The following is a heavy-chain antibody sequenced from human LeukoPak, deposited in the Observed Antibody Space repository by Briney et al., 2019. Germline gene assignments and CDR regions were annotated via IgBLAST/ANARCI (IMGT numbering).Heavy chain of an antibody. CDR3: ARRRRYSYGYFDY. J-gene: IGHJ4*02. Sequence: PSETLSLTCAVYGGSFSGYYWSWIRQPPGKGLEWIGEINHSGSTNYNPPLKSRVTISVDTSKNQFSLKLSSVTAADTAVYYCARRRRYSYGYFDYWGQGTLVTVSS. CDR1: GGSFSGYY. D-gene: IGHD5-18*01. V-gene: IGHV4-34*01. CDR2: INHSGST.